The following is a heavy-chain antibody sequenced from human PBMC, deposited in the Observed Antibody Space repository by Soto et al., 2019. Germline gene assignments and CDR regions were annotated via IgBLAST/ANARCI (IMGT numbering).Heavy chain of an antibody. CDR3: ARDCSRTRCYLTSYYYYGMEV. CDR2: ISAYNGNT. D-gene: IGHD2-2*01. J-gene: IGHJ6*02. Sequence: ASVKVSCKASGYTFTSYGISWVRQAPGQGLEWMGWISAYNGNTNYAQKLQGRVTMTTDTSTSTAYMELRSLRSDDTAVYYCARDCSRTRCYLTSYYYYGMEVWGQGTRSPSP. CDR1: GYTFTSYG. V-gene: IGHV1-18*04.